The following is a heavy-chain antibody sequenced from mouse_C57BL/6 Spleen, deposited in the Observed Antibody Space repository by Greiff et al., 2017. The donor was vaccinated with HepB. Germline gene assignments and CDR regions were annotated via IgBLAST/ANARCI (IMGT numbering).Heavy chain of an antibody. CDR2: IDPNSGGT. D-gene: IGHD1-1*01. J-gene: IGHJ4*01. CDR3: ARSSFITTVYAMDY. V-gene: IGHV1-72*01. Sequence: VQLQQPGAELVKPGASVKLSCKASGYTFTSYWMHWVKQRPGRGLEWIGRIDPNSGGTKYNEKFKSKATLNVDKPSRTAYMQLSSLTSEDSAVYYCARSSFITTVYAMDYWGQGTSVTVSS. CDR1: GYTFTSYW.